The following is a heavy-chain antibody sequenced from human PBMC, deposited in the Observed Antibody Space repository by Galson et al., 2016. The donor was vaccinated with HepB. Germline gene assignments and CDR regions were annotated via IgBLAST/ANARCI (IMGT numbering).Heavy chain of an antibody. CDR3: ASHLRFLALFDF. D-gene: IGHD3-3*01. CDR1: GDTFRTYA. J-gene: IGHJ4*02. Sequence: SVKVSCKASGDTFRTYAISWLRLAPGQGLEWMGEIIPFFSTTNYAEKFQGRVAITAGKSKNTAYMELRSLTSEDSALYYRASHLRFLALFDFWGQGSLVTVSS. V-gene: IGHV1-69*06. CDR2: IIPFFSTT.